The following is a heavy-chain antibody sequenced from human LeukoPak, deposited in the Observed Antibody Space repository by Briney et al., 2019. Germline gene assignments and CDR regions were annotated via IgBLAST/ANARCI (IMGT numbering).Heavy chain of an antibody. CDR3: AREKNSYGLDY. V-gene: IGHV1-18*01. CDR1: GYIFSNYG. Sequence: ASVKVSCKATGYIFSNYGISWVRQAPGHGLEWMGWISSGGNTNYAPKFQDRATMTTDTSTSTAYMELRSLRFDDTAVYYCAREKNSYGLDYWGQGTLVTVSS. CDR2: ISSGGNT. D-gene: IGHD5-18*01. J-gene: IGHJ4*02.